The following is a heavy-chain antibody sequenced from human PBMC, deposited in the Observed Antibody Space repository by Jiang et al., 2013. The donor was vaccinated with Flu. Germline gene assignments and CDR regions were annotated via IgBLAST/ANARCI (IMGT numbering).Heavy chain of an antibody. J-gene: IGHJ4*02. CDR1: GGSINNYY. CDR2: IYSSGST. V-gene: IGHV4-4*07. CDR3: ARLARWESFFDY. D-gene: IGHD3-10*01. Sequence: PSETLSLTCTVSGGSINNYYWSWIRQPAGKGLEWIGRIYSSGSTYYNPSLKSRVTMSVATSKNQFSLKVNSVTAADTAVYYCARLARWESFFDYWGQGTLVIVSS.